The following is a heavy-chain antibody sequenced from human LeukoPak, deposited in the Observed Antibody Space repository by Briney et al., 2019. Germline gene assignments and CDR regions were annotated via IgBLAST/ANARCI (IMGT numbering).Heavy chain of an antibody. CDR1: GFTFSSYA. CDR2: ISYDGSNK. CDR3: ARDQTYYYDSSGYLFDY. Sequence: GRSLRLSCAASGFTFSSYAMHWVRQAPGKGLEWVAVISYDGSNKYYADSVKGRFTISRDNSKNTLYLQMNSLRAEDTAVYYCARDQTYYYDSSGYLFDYWGQGTLVTVSS. D-gene: IGHD3-22*01. J-gene: IGHJ4*02. V-gene: IGHV3-30*04.